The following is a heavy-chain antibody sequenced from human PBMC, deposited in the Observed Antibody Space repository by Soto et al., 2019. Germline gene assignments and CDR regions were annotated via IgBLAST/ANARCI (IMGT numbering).Heavy chain of an antibody. V-gene: IGHV3-9*01. CDR2: ISWNSGSI. CDR1: GFTFDDYA. J-gene: IGHJ6*02. CDR3: AKDMPRRFSGWGYYGMDV. D-gene: IGHD3-3*01. Sequence: GGSLRLSCAASGFTFDDYAMHWVRQAPGKGLEWVSGISWNSGSIGYADSVKGRVTISRDNAKNSLYLQMNSLRAEDTALYYCAKDMPRRFSGWGYYGMDVWGQGTTVTVSS.